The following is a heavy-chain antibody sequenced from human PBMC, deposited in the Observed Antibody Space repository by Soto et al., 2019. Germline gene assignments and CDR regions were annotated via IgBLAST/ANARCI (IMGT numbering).Heavy chain of an antibody. CDR3: AKERSSSFDVFGI. CDR2: ISYDGSNK. J-gene: IGHJ3*02. Sequence: GGYVRQSFAGSKWAVRGNCPHLRERAPGKGLEWVAIISYDGSNKYYGDSVKGRFTISRDNSKNTLYLQMTSLRAQATALYHCAKERSSSFDVFGIWRQGTIVSVSS. D-gene: IGHD6-6*01. CDR1: KWAVRGNC. V-gene: IGHV3-30*18.